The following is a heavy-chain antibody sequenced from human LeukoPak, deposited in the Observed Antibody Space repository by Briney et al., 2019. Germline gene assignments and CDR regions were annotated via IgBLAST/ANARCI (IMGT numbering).Heavy chain of an antibody. CDR3: ARGDGYNSVGYYFDY. CDR2: IYYSGST. CDR1: GGSISSSSYY. V-gene: IGHV4-39*01. D-gene: IGHD5-24*01. J-gene: IGHJ4*02. Sequence: SETLSLTCTVSGGSISSSSYYWGWIRQPPGKGLEWIGSIYYSGSTYYNPSLKSRVTISVDTSKTQFSLKLSSVTAADTAVYYCARGDGYNSVGYYFDYWGQGTLVTVSS.